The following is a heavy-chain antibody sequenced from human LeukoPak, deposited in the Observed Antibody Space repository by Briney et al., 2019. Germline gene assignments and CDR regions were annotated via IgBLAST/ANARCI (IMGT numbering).Heavy chain of an antibody. Sequence: PSETLSLTCTVSGGSIGSGTYYWSWIRQPAGKGLEWIGHIYTTGWSTNYNPSLKSRVTISVDTSKNQFSLRLNSVTAADPAVYYCARGSYCGSTSCHGYYYMDLWGKGTAVTVSS. CDR1: GGSIGSGTYY. J-gene: IGHJ6*03. V-gene: IGHV4-61*09. CDR2: IYTTGWST. CDR3: ARGSYCGSTSCHGYYYMDL. D-gene: IGHD2-2*01.